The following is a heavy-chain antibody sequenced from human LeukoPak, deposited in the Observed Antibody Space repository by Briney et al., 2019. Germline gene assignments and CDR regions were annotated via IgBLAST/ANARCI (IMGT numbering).Heavy chain of an antibody. Sequence: PGGSLRLSCAASGFTFSNSWMNWVRQAPGKGLEWVANIKQDGSEKYYVDSVKGRFTISRDNAKNSLYLQMNSLRAEDTAVYYCARPALYQLLYYYFDYWGQGTLVTVSS. V-gene: IGHV3-7*01. CDR3: ARPALYQLLYYYFDY. CDR1: GFTFSNSW. D-gene: IGHD2-2*02. J-gene: IGHJ4*02. CDR2: IKQDGSEK.